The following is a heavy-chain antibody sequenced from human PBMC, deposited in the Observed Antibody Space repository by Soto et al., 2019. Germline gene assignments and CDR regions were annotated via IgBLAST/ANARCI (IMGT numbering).Heavy chain of an antibody. D-gene: IGHD3-22*01. CDR3: ARDPDYYDSSGDADY. J-gene: IGHJ4*02. V-gene: IGHV1-69*13. CDR1: GGTFSCYA. Sequence: PSVKVSCKASGGTFSCYAISWVRQAPGQGLEWMGGIIPIFGTANYAQKFQGRVTITADESTSTAYMELSSLRSEDTAVYYCARDPDYYDSSGDADYWGQGTLVTVSS. CDR2: IIPIFGTA.